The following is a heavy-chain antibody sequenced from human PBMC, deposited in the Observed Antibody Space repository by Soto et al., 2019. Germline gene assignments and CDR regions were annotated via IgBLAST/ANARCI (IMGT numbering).Heavy chain of an antibody. Sequence: GGSLRLSCAASGFTFSSYAMSWVRQAPGKGLEWVSAISGSGGSTYYADSVKGRFTISRDNSKNTLYLQMNSLRAEDTAVYYCAKDRSPSFIAAAAPVDYWGQGTLVTVSS. V-gene: IGHV3-23*01. CDR1: GFTFSSYA. J-gene: IGHJ4*02. D-gene: IGHD6-13*01. CDR3: AKDRSPSFIAAAAPVDY. CDR2: ISGSGGST.